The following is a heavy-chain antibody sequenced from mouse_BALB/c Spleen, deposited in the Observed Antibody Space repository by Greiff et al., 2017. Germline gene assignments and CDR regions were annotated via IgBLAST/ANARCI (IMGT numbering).Heavy chain of an antibody. Sequence: VKLQESGPGLVAPSQSLSITCTVSGFSLSRYSVHWVRQPPGKGLEWLGMIWGGGSTDYNSALKSRLSISKDNSKSQVFLKMNSLQTDDTAMYYCARNSLPYYGNHRFAYWGQGTLVTVSA. J-gene: IGHJ3*01. D-gene: IGHD2-10*01. CDR3: ARNSLPYYGNHRFAY. V-gene: IGHV2-6-4*01. CDR1: GFSLSRYS. CDR2: IWGGGST.